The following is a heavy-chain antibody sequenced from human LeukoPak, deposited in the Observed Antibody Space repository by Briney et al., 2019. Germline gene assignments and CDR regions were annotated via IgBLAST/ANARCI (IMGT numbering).Heavy chain of an antibody. D-gene: IGHD3-10*01. CDR3: AKAGLRYDTMVRGVEVSWFDP. J-gene: IGHJ5*02. V-gene: IGHV3-23*01. CDR1: GFTSSSYA. CDR2: ISGSGGST. Sequence: GGSLRLSCAASGFTSSSYAMSWVRQAPGRGLEWVSAISGSGGSTYYADSVKGRFTISRDNSKNTLYQQMNSLRAEDTAVYYCAKAGLRYDTMVRGVEVSWFDPWGQGTLVTVSS.